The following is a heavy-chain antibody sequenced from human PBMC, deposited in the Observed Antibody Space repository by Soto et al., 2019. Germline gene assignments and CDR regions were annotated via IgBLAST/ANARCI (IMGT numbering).Heavy chain of an antibody. V-gene: IGHV3-30*03. J-gene: IGHJ1*01. CDR3: ASRVPHGTYGAPYFQH. CDR1: GFTFSSYG. CDR2: ISFDGTDK. Sequence: GGSLRLSCAASGFTFSSYGMHWVRQAPGKGLEWVAFISFDGTDKYSADSVKARFTISRDNSKNTLYLQMNSLRPEDTAVYYCASRVPHGTYGAPYFQHWGQGTLVPVSS. D-gene: IGHD1-26*01.